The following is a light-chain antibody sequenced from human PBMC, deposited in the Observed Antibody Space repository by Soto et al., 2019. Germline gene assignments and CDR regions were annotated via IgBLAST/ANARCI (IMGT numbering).Light chain of an antibody. CDR2: AAS. Sequence: DIQMTQSPSSLSASVGDRVTITCRASQGISNFLAWYQQRPGKVPKVLIYAASTLQSGVPSRFSGSGSGTDFTLTTSSLQPEDVATYYCQKYNSAPSLTFGGGTKVEIK. CDR3: QKYNSAPSLT. J-gene: IGKJ4*01. CDR1: QGISNF. V-gene: IGKV1-27*01.